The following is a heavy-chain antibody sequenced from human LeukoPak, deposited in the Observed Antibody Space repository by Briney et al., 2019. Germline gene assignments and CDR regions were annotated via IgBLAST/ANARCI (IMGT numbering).Heavy chain of an antibody. CDR3: ARERGRIAALYYFDY. J-gene: IGHJ4*02. CDR2: IYTSGST. Sequence: SETLSLTCTVSGGSISSYYWSWIRQPAGKGLEWIGRIYTSGSTNYNPSLKSRVTMSVDTSKNQFSLKLSSVTAADTAVYYCARERGRIAALYYFDYWGQGTPVTVSS. V-gene: IGHV4-4*07. D-gene: IGHD6-13*01. CDR1: GGSISSYY.